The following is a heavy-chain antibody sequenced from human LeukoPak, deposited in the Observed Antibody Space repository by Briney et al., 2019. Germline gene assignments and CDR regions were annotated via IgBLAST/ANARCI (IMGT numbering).Heavy chain of an antibody. Sequence: ASVKVPCKASGGTFSSYAISWVRQAPGQGLEWMRRIIPIFGTANYAQKFQGRVTITTDESTSTAYMELSSLRSEDTAVYYCAGGGYSYGYILDLWGQGTLVTVSS. J-gene: IGHJ5*02. CDR3: AGGGYSYGYILDL. CDR1: GGTFSSYA. D-gene: IGHD5-18*01. CDR2: IIPIFGTA. V-gene: IGHV1-69*05.